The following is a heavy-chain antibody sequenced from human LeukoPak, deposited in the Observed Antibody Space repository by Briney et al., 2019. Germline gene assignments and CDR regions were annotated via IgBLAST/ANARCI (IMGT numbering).Heavy chain of an antibody. CDR1: GGTFSSFA. V-gene: IGHV1-69*05. CDR2: IIPSFGTT. J-gene: IGHJ2*01. D-gene: IGHD1-14*01. CDR3: ARGFCTGSTCYHYWYFDL. Sequence: ASVKVSCKASGGTFSSFAINWLRQAPGQGPEWVGGIIPSFGTTNHAQRFRERVTISTDDSTGTAYMEMRSLTSEDTATYYCARGFCTGSTCYHYWYFDLWGRGTLVTVSA.